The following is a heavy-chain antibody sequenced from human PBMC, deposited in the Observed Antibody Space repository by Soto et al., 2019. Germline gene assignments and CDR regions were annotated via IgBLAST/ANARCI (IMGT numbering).Heavy chain of an antibody. D-gene: IGHD2-21*01. J-gene: IGHJ6*02. CDR1: GFTFSSYA. Sequence: EVQLVESGGGLVQPGGSLRLSCAASGFTFSSYAMHWVRQAPGKGLEYVSAITSSGGNTDYASSVKGRFTISRDNSKNTLYLQMGSLRTEDMGVYYCARRIPFDYGMDVWGQGTTVTVSS. CDR3: ARRIPFDYGMDV. CDR2: ITSSGGNT. V-gene: IGHV3-64*01.